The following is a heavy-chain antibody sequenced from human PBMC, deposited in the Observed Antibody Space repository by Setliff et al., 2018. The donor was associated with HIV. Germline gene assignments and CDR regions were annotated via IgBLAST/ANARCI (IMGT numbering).Heavy chain of an antibody. D-gene: IGHD3-10*01. CDR2: IYSTGHT. CDR1: GYSITNGNY. J-gene: IGHJ4*02. Sequence: SETLSLTCLVFGYSITNGNYWAWIRQSPGKGLEWIGSIYSTGHTYYNPSHKSRLTMSVDTAKNRFSLKLISVAAADTAVYYCARDRALRFSKSPSFNYFDVWGQGALVTVSS. CDR3: ARDRALRFSKSPSFNYFDV. V-gene: IGHV4-38-2*02.